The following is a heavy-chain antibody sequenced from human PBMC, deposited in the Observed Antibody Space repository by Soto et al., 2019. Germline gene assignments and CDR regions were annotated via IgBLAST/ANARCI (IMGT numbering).Heavy chain of an antibody. V-gene: IGHV1-3*01. D-gene: IGHD6-13*01. CDR2: INAGNGNT. CDR3: ARDGGSSWSPYYYYYLDV. CDR1: GYTFTSYA. J-gene: IGHJ6*03. Sequence: QVQLVQSGAEVKRPGASVKVSCKASGYTFTSYAMHWVRQAPGQRLEWMGWINAGNGNTKYSQKFQGRVTITRDTSASTAYMELSILSSEDTAVYSWARDGGSSWSPYYYYYLDVWGKGTTVTVSS.